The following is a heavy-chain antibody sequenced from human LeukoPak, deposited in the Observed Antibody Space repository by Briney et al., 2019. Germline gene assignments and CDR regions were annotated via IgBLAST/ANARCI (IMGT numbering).Heavy chain of an antibody. CDR3: ASSLAIWGNYFDY. V-gene: IGHV4-59*01. J-gene: IGHJ4*02. D-gene: IGHD3-16*01. Sequence: PSETLFLTCTVSGGSISSYYWSWIRQPPGKGLGWIGYIYYSGSTNYNPSLKSRVTISVDTSKNQFSLKLSSVTAADTAVYYCASSLAIWGNYFDYWGQGTVVTVSS. CDR2: IYYSGST. CDR1: GGSISSYY.